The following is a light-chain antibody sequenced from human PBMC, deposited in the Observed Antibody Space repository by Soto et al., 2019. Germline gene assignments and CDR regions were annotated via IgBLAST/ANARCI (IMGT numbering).Light chain of an antibody. CDR3: QEYGNQHRP. Sequence: EVVMMQSSATLSVSPGERATLSCRASQSVSNKLAWYPQQPGQSPRLLIYDASRRVAGIPVRFIGSGSGTDFPLTLSGPEPEDFAVDRCQEYGNQHRPVG. V-gene: IGKV3D-15*02. CDR1: QSVSNK. CDR2: DAS. J-gene: IGKJ1*01.